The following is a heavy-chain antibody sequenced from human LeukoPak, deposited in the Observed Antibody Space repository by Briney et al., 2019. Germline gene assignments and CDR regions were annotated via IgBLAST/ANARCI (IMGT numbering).Heavy chain of an antibody. V-gene: IGHV4-38-2*01. CDR3: SRQTGFLDY. J-gene: IGHJ4*02. D-gene: IGHD1-1*01. Sequence: PSETLSLTCAVSGYSISSGYYWGWIRQPPGKGLEWIGSIYHSGSTYYNPSLKSRVTISVDTSKNQFSLKLSPVTAADTAVYYCSRQTGFLDYWGQGTLVTVSS. CDR1: GYSISSGYY. CDR2: IYHSGST.